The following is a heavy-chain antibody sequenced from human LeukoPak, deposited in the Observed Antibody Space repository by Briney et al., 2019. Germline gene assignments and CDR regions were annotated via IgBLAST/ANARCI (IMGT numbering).Heavy chain of an antibody. V-gene: IGHV3-74*01. CDR2: INSDGSST. CDR1: GFTFSSYW. CDR3: ARHLTYGGWNS. Sequence: PGGSLRLSCAAPGFTFSSYWMQWVRHTPGMGLVWVSRINSDGSSTSYADSVKGRFTISRDNAKNTLYLQMNSLRAEDTAVYYCARHLTYGGWNSWGQGTLVTVSS. J-gene: IGHJ4*02. D-gene: IGHD4-23*01.